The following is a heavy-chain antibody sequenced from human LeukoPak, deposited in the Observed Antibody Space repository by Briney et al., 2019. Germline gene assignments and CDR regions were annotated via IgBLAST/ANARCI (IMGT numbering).Heavy chain of an antibody. J-gene: IGHJ3*02. V-gene: IGHV3-48*04. D-gene: IGHD1-26*01. CDR3: ARGSGSYYMDAFDI. Sequence: GGSLRLSCAASGFTFSSYSMNWVRQAPGKGLEWVSYISSSSSTIYYADSVKGRFTISRDNAKNSLYLQMNSLRAEDTAVYYCARGSGSYYMDAFDIWGQGTMVTVSS. CDR1: GFTFSSYS. CDR2: ISSSSSTI.